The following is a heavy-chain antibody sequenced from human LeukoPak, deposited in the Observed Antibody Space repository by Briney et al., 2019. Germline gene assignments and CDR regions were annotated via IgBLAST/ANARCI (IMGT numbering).Heavy chain of an antibody. J-gene: IGHJ4*02. CDR2: INPNSGGT. CDR1: GYTFTGYY. Sequence: ASVKVSCKASGYTFTGYYMHWVRQAPGQGLEWMGRINPNSGGTNYAQKFQGRVTMTRDTSISTAYMELSRLRSGDTAVYYCARENYDYVWGSSMWGQGTLVTVSS. V-gene: IGHV1-2*06. D-gene: IGHD3-16*01. CDR3: ARENYDYVWGSSM.